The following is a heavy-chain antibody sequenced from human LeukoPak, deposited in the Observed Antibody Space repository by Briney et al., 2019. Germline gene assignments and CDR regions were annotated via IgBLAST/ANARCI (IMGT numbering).Heavy chain of an antibody. Sequence: GGSLRLSCAASGLTFSSYEMNWVRQTPGKGLEWVSYISGGGGTIYYADSVKGRFTISRDNAKNSLYLQVNSLRVEDTAVYYCARDTYYGSGKIDYWGQGTLVTVSS. CDR3: ARDTYYGSGKIDY. CDR1: GLTFSSYE. CDR2: ISGGGGTI. D-gene: IGHD3-10*01. V-gene: IGHV3-48*03. J-gene: IGHJ4*02.